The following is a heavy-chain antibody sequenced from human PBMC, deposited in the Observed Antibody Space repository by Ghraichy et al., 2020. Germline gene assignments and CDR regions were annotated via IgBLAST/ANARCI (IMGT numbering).Heavy chain of an antibody. CDR2: INPNSGGT. V-gene: IGHV1-2*02. CDR3: ARDVPLLIAVAANLFDY. D-gene: IGHD6-19*01. CDR1: GYTFTGYY. Sequence: ASVKVSCKASGYTFTGYYMHWVRQAPGQGLEWMGWINPNSGGTNYAQKFQDRVTMTRDTSISTAYMELSRLRSDDTAVYYCARDVPLLIAVAANLFDYWGQGTLVTVSS. J-gene: IGHJ4*02.